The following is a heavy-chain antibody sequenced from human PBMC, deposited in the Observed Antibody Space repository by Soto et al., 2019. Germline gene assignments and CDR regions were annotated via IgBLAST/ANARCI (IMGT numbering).Heavy chain of an antibody. CDR1: GGSITNYY. V-gene: IGHV4-59*12. J-gene: IGHJ5*02. D-gene: IGHD2-21*01. Sequence: NPSETLSLTCTVSGGSITNYYWTWIRQPPGKGLEWIGYTYYTGTTNYNPSLNSRVTISVDTSNNQFSLKMSSVTAADTAVYYCASLPPRIEVTLLPIPTWGQGTLVTVSS. CDR2: TYYTGTT. CDR3: ASLPPRIEVTLLPIPT.